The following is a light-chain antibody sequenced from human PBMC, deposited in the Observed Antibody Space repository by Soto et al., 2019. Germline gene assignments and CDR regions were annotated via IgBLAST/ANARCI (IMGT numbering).Light chain of an antibody. J-gene: IGLJ7*01. Sequence: QSALTQPASVSGSPGQSITISCTGSTSDVGTYDFVSWYQQHPGKAPKVIIYEASKRPSGVSDRFSGSKSGNTASLTIFGLQSEDEANYYCCSYSGGDTLMFGGGTQLTVL. V-gene: IGLV2-23*01. CDR3: CSYSGGDTLM. CDR1: TSDVGTYDF. CDR2: EAS.